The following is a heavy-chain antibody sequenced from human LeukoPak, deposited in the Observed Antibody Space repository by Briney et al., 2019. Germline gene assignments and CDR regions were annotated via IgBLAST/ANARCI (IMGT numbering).Heavy chain of an antibody. J-gene: IGHJ4*02. D-gene: IGHD6-13*01. V-gene: IGHV1-2*02. CDR2: INPNSGGT. CDR1: GYTFTGYY. CDR3: ARGSLLNRAAAGIGWGY. Sequence: GASVKVSCKASGYTFTGYYMHWVRQAPGQGLEWMGWINPNSGGTNYAQKFQGRVTMTRDTSISTAYMELSRLRSDDTAVYYCARGSLLNRAAAGIGWGYWGQGTLVTVSS.